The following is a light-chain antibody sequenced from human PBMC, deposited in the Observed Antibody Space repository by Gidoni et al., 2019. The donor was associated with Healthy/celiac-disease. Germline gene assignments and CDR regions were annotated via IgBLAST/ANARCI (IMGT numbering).Light chain of an antibody. V-gene: IGKV4-1*01. CDR1: QSVLYSSNNKNY. Sequence: DIVMTQSPDSLAVSLGERATINCKSSQSVLYSSNNKNYLAWYQQTPGQPPKLLIYWASTRESGVPDRFSGSGSGTDFTLTISSLQAEDVAVYYCQQYYSTPQTFXXXTKVEIK. CDR3: QQYYSTPQT. CDR2: WAS. J-gene: IGKJ1*01.